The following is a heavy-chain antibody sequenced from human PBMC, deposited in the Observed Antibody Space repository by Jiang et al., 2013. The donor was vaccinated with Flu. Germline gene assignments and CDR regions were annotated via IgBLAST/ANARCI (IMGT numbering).Heavy chain of an antibody. D-gene: IGHD2-2*01. Sequence: LKSRVTMSVDTSKNQXSLKLSSVTAADTAVYYCARDHPYCSSTSCYQDYWGQGTLVTVSS. V-gene: IGHV4-4*06. J-gene: IGHJ4*02. CDR3: ARDHPYCSSTSCYQDY.